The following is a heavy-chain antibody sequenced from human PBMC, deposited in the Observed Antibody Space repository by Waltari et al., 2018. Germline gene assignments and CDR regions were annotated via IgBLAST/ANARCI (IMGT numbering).Heavy chain of an antibody. V-gene: IGHV4-39*01. CDR1: GGSISSSSYY. D-gene: IGHD2-15*01. Sequence: QLQLQESGPGLVKPSETLSLTCTVSGGSISSSSYYWGWIRQPPGQGLEWIGSIYYSGSTYYNPSLKSRVTISVDTSKNQFSLKLSSVTAADTAVYYCARHPIVLDIVVVVAAYFDYWGQGTLVTVSS. J-gene: IGHJ4*02. CDR2: IYYSGST. CDR3: ARHPIVLDIVVVVAAYFDY.